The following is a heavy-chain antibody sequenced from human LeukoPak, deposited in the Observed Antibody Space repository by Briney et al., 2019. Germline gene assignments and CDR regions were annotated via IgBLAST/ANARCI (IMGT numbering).Heavy chain of an antibody. CDR2: INPNSGGT. CDR1: GYTFTGYY. J-gene: IGHJ5*02. V-gene: IGHV1-2*02. CDR3: TRGDCSSTTCYDWFDP. D-gene: IGHD2-2*01. Sequence: SVRVSCKASGYTFTGYYMHWVRQAPGRGLEWMGWINPNSGGTNIAQKFQGRVTMTRDTSISTAYMELSRLRSDDTAVYYCTRGDCSSTTCYDWFDPWDQGTLVTVSS.